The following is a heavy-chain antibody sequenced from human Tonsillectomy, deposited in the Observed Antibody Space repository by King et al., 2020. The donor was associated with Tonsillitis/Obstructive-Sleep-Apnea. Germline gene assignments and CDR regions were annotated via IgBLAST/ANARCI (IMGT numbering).Heavy chain of an antibody. D-gene: IGHD6-13*01. CDR2: ISSSGSTI. J-gene: IGHJ4*02. CDR1: GFTFSSYE. CDR3: ARDRAAGTFDY. V-gene: IGHV3-48*03. Sequence: VQLVESGGGSVQPGGSLRLSCAASGFTFSSYEMNWVRQAPGKGLEWVSYISSSGSTIYYADSVKGRFTISRDNAKNSLYLQMNSLRAEDTAVYYCARDRAAGTFDYWGQGTLVTVSS.